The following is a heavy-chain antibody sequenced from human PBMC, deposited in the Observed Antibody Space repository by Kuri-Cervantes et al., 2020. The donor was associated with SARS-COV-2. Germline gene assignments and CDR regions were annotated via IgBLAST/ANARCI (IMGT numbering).Heavy chain of an antibody. Sequence: GGSLRLSCAASGFTFDDYAMHWVRQAPGKGLEWVSLISGDGGSTYYADSVKGRFTISRDNSKNSLYLQMNSLRTEDTALYYCAKGYYYDSSYHDAFDIWGQGTMVTVSS. CDR2: ISGDGGST. CDR1: GFTFDDYA. D-gene: IGHD3-22*01. J-gene: IGHJ3*02. CDR3: AKGYYYDSSYHDAFDI. V-gene: IGHV3-43*02.